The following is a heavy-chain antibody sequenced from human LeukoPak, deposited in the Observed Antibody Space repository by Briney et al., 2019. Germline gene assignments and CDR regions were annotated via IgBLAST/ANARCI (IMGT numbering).Heavy chain of an antibody. CDR3: AGTNYYGSGSAEYFQH. CDR2: ISTSGRSI. V-gene: IGHV3-48*03. CDR1: GFTFSSYE. D-gene: IGHD3-10*01. Sequence: GGSLRLSCAASGFTFSSYEMNWVRQAPGKGLEWVSYISTSGRSIYYADSVKGLFTISRDNPKNSLYLQMNSLRAEDTAVYYCAGTNYYGSGSAEYFQHWGQGTLVTVSS. J-gene: IGHJ1*01.